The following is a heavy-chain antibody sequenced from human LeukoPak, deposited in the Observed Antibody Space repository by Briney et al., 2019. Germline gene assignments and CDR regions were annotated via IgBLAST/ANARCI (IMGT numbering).Heavy chain of an antibody. CDR2: ISSSSSYI. Sequence: GGSLRLPCAASGFTFSSYSMNWVRQAPGKGLEWVSSISSSSSYIYYADSVKGRFTISRDNAKNSLHLQMNSPRAEDTAVYYCARERKAGLDYWGQGTLVTVSS. CDR1: GFTFSSYS. D-gene: IGHD6-19*01. V-gene: IGHV3-21*01. J-gene: IGHJ4*02. CDR3: ARERKAGLDY.